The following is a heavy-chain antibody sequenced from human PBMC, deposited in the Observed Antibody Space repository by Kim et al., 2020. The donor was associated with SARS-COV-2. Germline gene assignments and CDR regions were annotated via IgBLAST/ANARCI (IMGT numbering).Heavy chain of an antibody. V-gene: IGHV4-59*01. J-gene: IGHJ4*02. CDR3: ALSPYGGYEVY. Sequence: SETLSLTCTVSGGSISSYYWSWIRQPPGKGLEWIGYIYYSGSTNYNPSLKSRVTISVDTSKNQFSLKLSSVTAADTAVYYCALSPYGGYEVYWGQGTLVTVSS. CDR1: GGSISSYY. D-gene: IGHD5-12*01. CDR2: IYYSGST.